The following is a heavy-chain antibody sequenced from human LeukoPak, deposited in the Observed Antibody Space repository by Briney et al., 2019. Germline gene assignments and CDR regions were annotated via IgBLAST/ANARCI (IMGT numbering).Heavy chain of an antibody. J-gene: IGHJ6*02. V-gene: IGHV4-34*01. D-gene: IGHD3-3*01. Sequence: SETLSLTCTVSGGSISSYYWSWIRQPAGKGLEWIGEINHSGSTNYNPSLKSRVTISVDTSKNQFSLKLSSVTAADTAVYYCAKSGYYYYYYGMDVWGQGTTVTVSS. CDR2: INHSGST. CDR3: AKSGYYYYYYGMDV. CDR1: GGSISSYY.